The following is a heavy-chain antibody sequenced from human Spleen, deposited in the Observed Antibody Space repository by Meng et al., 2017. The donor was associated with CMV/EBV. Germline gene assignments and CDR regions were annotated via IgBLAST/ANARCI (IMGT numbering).Heavy chain of an antibody. V-gene: IGHV4-31*03. CDR1: GGSISSGGSY. CDR2: IYHTGGT. D-gene: IGHD1-1*01. Sequence: TVSGGSISSGGSYWTWVRQHPRKGLEWIGYIYHTGGTYYNPSLKSRLTMSVDTSKNHFSLKLKSMTVADTAVYYCARDHEQQLGLDSWGQGTLVTVSS. CDR3: ARDHEQQLGLDS. J-gene: IGHJ4*02.